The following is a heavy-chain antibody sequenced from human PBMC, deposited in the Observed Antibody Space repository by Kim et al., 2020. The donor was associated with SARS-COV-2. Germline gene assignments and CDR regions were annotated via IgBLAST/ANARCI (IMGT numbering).Heavy chain of an antibody. CDR2: ISSSETYR. Sequence: GGSLRLSCAASGFTFSTHSMTWVRQAPGKGLEWVSSISSSETYRYYADSVKGRFTIYRDNGNNSLFLQMNSLRVDDTAVYHCATGRYSSGWSYPPFDYWG. CDR1: GFTFSTHS. J-gene: IGHJ4*01. CDR3: ATGRYSSGWSYPPFDY. V-gene: IGHV3-21*01. D-gene: IGHD6-19*01.